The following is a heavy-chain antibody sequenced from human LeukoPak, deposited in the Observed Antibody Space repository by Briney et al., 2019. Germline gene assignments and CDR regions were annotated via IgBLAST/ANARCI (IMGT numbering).Heavy chain of an antibody. J-gene: IGHJ3*02. CDR3: ARVGDMEAFDI. CDR1: GFTLSSFG. V-gene: IGHV3-33*01. Sequence: PGGSLRLSCAASGFTLSSFGMVWVRQAPGKGLEWVTPMWYNGRNRYYADSVKGRFTISRDNSKNTVYLQMNSLRAEDTAVYYCARVGDMEAFDIWGQGTRVTVSS. CDR2: MWYNGRNR. D-gene: IGHD3-16*01.